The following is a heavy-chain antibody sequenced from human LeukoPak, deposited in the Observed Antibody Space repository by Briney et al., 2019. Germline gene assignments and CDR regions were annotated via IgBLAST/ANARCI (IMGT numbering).Heavy chain of an antibody. CDR2: ISGSGANT. V-gene: IGHV3-23*01. CDR3: ATYRQVLLPFES. D-gene: IGHD2-8*02. J-gene: IGHJ4*02. CDR1: GLIFSNYA. Sequence: SGGSLRLSCAASGLIFSNYAMTWVRQAPGKGPEWVSAISGSGANTYYADSVRGRFTISRDNSKSTLSLQMNSLRAEDTAIYYCATYRQVLLPFESWGQGTLVTVSS.